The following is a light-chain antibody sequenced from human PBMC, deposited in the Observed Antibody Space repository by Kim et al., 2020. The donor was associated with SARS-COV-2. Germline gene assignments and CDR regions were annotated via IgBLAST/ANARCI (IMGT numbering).Light chain of an antibody. J-gene: IGKJ4*01. Sequence: SPGERATRSCRASQSVSSNIAWYQQKPGQAPRLLIYDAYTRATGVPARFSGSGSGTEFTLTISSLQSEDSAVYHCQQYNRWFALSFGGGTKVDIK. CDR3: QQYNRWFALS. CDR2: DAY. CDR1: QSVSSN. V-gene: IGKV3-15*01.